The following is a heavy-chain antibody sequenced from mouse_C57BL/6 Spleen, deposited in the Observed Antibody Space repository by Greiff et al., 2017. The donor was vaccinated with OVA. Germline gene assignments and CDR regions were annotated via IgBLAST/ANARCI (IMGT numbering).Heavy chain of an antibody. CDR3: ARRLRDYDDYYAMDY. CDR2: IDPSDSYT. CDR1: GYTFTSYW. D-gene: IGHD2-4*01. Sequence: QVQLQQPGAELVKPGASVKLSCKASGYTFTSYWMQWVKQRPGQGLEWIGEIDPSDSYTNYHQKFKGKATLTVDTSSSTDYMQLSSLTSEDSAVYYCARRLRDYDDYYAMDYWGQGTSVTVSS. V-gene: IGHV1-50*01. J-gene: IGHJ4*01.